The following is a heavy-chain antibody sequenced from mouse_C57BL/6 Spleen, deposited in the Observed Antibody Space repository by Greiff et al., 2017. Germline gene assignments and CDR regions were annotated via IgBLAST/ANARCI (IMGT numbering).Heavy chain of an antibody. Sequence: VKLMESGAELVRPGTSVKMSCKASGYTFTNYWIGWAKQRPGHGLEWIGDIYPGGGYTNYNEKFKGKATLTADKSSSTAYMQFSSLTSEDSAIYYCARGATGAYYYAMDYWGQGTSVTVSS. V-gene: IGHV1-63*01. CDR2: IYPGGGYT. CDR3: ARGATGAYYYAMDY. J-gene: IGHJ4*01. CDR1: GYTFTNYW.